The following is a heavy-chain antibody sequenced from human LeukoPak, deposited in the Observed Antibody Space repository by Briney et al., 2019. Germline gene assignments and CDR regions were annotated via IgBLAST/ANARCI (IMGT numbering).Heavy chain of an antibody. CDR3: ARLYRSTSGGDY. CDR2: IYPGDSDT. J-gene: IGHJ4*02. Sequence: GESLKISCKGSGYSFTSYWIAWVRQMPGKGLEWMGIIYPGDSDTRYSPSFQGQVTISVDKTVGIAYLQWSSLKASDTAMYYCARLYRSTSGGDYWGQGTLVTVSS. D-gene: IGHD6-13*01. CDR1: GYSFTSYW. V-gene: IGHV5-51*01.